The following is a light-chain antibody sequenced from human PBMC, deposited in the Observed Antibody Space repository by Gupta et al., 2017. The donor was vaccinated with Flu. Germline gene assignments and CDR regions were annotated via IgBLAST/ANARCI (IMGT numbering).Light chain of an antibody. J-gene: IGKJ5*01. CDR1: QCVSSSY. Sequence: EIVLTQSPATLSLSPGERATLSCRASQCVSSSYLAWYQQKPGQAPRLLIYGASSRATGIPDRCSGSGSGTDFTLTISRLEPEDFAVYYCQQYGSSLITFGQGTRLEIK. CDR3: QQYGSSLIT. CDR2: GAS. V-gene: IGKV3-20*01.